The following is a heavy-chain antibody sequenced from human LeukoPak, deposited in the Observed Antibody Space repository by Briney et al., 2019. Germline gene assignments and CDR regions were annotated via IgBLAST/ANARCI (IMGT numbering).Heavy chain of an antibody. V-gene: IGHV4-31*03. Sequence: PSQTLSLTCTVSGGSISSGGYYWSWIRQHPGKGLEWIGYIYYSGSTYYNPSLKSRVTISVDTSKNQFSLKLSSVTAADTAVYYCARGPGVYYYDSSGYFYYWGQGTLVTVSS. CDR2: IYYSGST. CDR1: GGSISSGGYY. D-gene: IGHD3-22*01. J-gene: IGHJ4*02. CDR3: ARGPGVYYYDSSGYFYY.